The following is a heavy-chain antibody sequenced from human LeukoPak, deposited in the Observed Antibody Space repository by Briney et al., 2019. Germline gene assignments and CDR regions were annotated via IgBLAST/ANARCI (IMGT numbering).Heavy chain of an antibody. D-gene: IGHD6-13*01. V-gene: IGHV1-2*02. CDR1: GYSFTGYY. Sequence: GASVKVSCKASGYSFTGYYMHWVRQAPGQGLEWMGWISPNSGGTNHAQKFQGRVTMTTDTTISTAYMELSRLRSDDTAVYYCASALNSRSSSCWGQGTRVTVSS. J-gene: IGHJ4*02. CDR2: ISPNSGGT. CDR3: ASALNSRSSSC.